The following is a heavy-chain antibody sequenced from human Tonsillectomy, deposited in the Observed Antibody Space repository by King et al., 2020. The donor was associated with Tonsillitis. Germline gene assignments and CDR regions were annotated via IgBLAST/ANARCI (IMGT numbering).Heavy chain of an antibody. CDR1: GYSFTDYY. J-gene: IGHJ5*02. V-gene: IGHV1-2*02. CDR2: INPYSDTT. Sequence: QLVQSGAEVKKPGASVKVSCKASGYSFTDYYMHWVRQAPGQGLEWMGWINPYSDTTNYAQNFQGRVTMTRDTSITTVYMELSRLRSDDTAVYYCAGDAATVVNLNWFDPWGQGTLVTVSS. CDR3: AGDAATVVNLNWFDP. D-gene: IGHD4-23*01.